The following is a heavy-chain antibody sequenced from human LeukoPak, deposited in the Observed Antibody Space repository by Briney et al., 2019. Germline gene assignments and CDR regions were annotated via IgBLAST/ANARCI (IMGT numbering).Heavy chain of an antibody. J-gene: IGHJ3*02. CDR3: ARDLLSSSDDAFDI. CDR2: ISSSSSYI. Sequence: GGSLRLSCAASGFTFSSYRMNWVRQAPGKGLEWVSSISSSSSYIYYADSVKGRFTLSRDNAKNSLYLQMNSLRAEDTAVYYCARDLLSSSDDAFDIWGQGTMVTVSS. CDR1: GFTFSSYR. D-gene: IGHD6-13*01. V-gene: IGHV3-21*01.